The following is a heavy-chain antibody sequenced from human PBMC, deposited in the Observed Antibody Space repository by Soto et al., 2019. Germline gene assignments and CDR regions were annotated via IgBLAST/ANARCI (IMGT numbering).Heavy chain of an antibody. J-gene: IGHJ4*02. V-gene: IGHV3-30*18. Sequence: GGFLTLSCPACGLCFCICTMYYLRQAPGKGLEWVAIITSNGSDKYYADSVTGRFTISRDDSKNTLYLQMNSLTPEDTAVYYCSKDNPAVHYWGQGALVTVSS. CDR2: ITSNGSDK. CDR3: SKDNPAVHY. CDR1: GLCFCICT.